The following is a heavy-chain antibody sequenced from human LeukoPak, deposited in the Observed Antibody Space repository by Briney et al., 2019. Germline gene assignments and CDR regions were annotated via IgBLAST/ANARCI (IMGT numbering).Heavy chain of an antibody. CDR3: AKAGWVYFDSTTFHWADH. V-gene: IGHV3-23*01. Sequence: GGSLRLSCAASGFAFMNYAMSWARQATGQGLEWVSAISGSGGTTDYADSVKGRFTISRDNSKNTVYLRVASLRVEDTALYYCAKAGWVYFDSTTFHWADHWGQGILVSVSS. D-gene: IGHD2/OR15-2a*01. CDR1: GFAFMNYA. J-gene: IGHJ4*02. CDR2: ISGSGGTT.